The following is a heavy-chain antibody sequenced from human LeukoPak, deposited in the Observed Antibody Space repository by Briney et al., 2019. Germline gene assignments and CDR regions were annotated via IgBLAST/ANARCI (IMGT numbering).Heavy chain of an antibody. V-gene: IGHV3-21*01. J-gene: IGHJ4*02. CDR3: ANHFACGATTCPSFDH. Sequence: GGSLRLSCAASGFTFSRYSMNWVRQAPGKGLEWVSSISDTGYYIYYADSVKGRFTISRDNAKNSLSLQMNDLRADDTGIYYCANHFACGATTCPSFDHWGQGTLVTVSS. CDR1: GFTFSRYS. CDR2: ISDTGYYI. D-gene: IGHD2-21*01.